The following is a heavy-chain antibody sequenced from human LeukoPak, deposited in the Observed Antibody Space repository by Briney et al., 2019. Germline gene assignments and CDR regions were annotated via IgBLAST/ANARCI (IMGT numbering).Heavy chain of an antibody. CDR2: IYPGDSDT. Sequence: GASLKISCRGSGYSFNTYWIGWVRQMPGKGLEWMGIIYPGDSDTRYSPSFQGHVTMSVDKSINTAYLQWSSLEASDTAMYYCARRQGCSSSSCPPDYWGQGTLVTVSS. J-gene: IGHJ4*02. CDR3: ARRQGCSSSSCPPDY. CDR1: GYSFNTYW. V-gene: IGHV5-51*01. D-gene: IGHD2-2*01.